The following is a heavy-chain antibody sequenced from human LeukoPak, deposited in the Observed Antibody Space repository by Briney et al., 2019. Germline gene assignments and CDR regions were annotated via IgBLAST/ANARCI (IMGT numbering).Heavy chain of an antibody. V-gene: IGHV3-9*01. J-gene: IGHJ6*02. CDR3: AKDSYYDSSAYYGMDV. CDR1: GFTFDDYA. Sequence: GRSLRFSCAASGFTFDDYAMHWVRQAPGKGLEWVSGISWNSGSIGYADSVKGRFTISRDNAKNSLYLQMNSLRAEDTALYYCAKDSYYDSSAYYGMDVWGQGTTVTVSS. CDR2: ISWNSGSI. D-gene: IGHD3-22*01.